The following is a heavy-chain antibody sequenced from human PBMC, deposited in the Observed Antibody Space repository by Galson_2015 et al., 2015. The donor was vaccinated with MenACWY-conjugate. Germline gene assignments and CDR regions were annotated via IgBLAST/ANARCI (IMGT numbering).Heavy chain of an antibody. V-gene: IGHV3-20*04. CDR2: INWSATST. CDR3: VRVGLVSTGDD. CDR1: GFTFGDSA. D-gene: IGHD5/OR15-5a*01. Sequence: SLRLSCAASGFTFGDSAMHWVRQAPGEGPEWVSAINWSATSTSYADSVKGRFTISRDNAKNSLYLQMSSLRVEDTAFYFCVRVGLVSTGDDWGQGALVTVSS. J-gene: IGHJ4*02.